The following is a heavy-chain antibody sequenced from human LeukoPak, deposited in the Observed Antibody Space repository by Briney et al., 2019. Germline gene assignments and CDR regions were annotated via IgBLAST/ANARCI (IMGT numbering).Heavy chain of an antibody. J-gene: IGHJ6*02. CDR2: ISAYNGNT. Sequence: ASVKVSCKAFGYTFTSYGISWVRQAPGQGLEWMGWISAYNGNTNYAQKLQGRVTMTTDRSTSTAYMELRSLRSDDTAVYYCARVLVVVVPAANLFYGMDVWGQGTTVTVSS. CDR1: GYTFTSYG. D-gene: IGHD2-2*01. CDR3: ARVLVVVVPAANLFYGMDV. V-gene: IGHV1-18*01.